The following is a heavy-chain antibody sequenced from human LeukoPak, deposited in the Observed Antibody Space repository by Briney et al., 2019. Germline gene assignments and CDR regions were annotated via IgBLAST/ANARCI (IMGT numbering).Heavy chain of an antibody. Sequence: GGSLRLSCAASGFTFSSYWMSWVRQAPGKGLEWVANIKQDGSEKYYVDSVKGRFTISRDNAKNSLYLQMNSLRAEDTAVYYCARLLAHCYDSSGYHFDNWGQGTLVTVSS. CDR1: GFTFSSYW. V-gene: IGHV3-7*01. CDR3: ARLLAHCYDSSGYHFDN. D-gene: IGHD3-22*01. J-gene: IGHJ4*02. CDR2: IKQDGSEK.